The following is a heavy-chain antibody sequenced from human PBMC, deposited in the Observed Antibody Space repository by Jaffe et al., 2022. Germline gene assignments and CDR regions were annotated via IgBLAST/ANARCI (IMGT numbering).Heavy chain of an antibody. V-gene: IGHV4-34*01. CDR3: ARGTLRGYGSGSYYGPRIGAFDI. D-gene: IGHD3-10*01. Sequence: QVQLQQWGAGLLKPSETLSLTCAVYGGSFSGYYWSWIRQPPGKGLEWIGEINHSGSTNYNPSLKSRVTISVDTSKNQFSLKLSSVTAADTAVYYCARGTLRGYGSGSYYGPRIGAFDIWGQGTMVTVSS. CDR2: INHSGST. J-gene: IGHJ3*02. CDR1: GGSFSGYY.